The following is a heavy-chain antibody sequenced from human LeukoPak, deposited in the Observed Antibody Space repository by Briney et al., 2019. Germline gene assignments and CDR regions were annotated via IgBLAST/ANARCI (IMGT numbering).Heavy chain of an antibody. CDR2: ISSTGTST. Sequence: PGGSLRLSCAASGFTFNSYAMSWVRQAPGKGLEWVASISSTGTSTYYADSVKGQFTISRDNSKNTLFLQMNSLRAEDTAVYYCAKGIRSGGGYSQGYFDYWGQGTLVTVSS. J-gene: IGHJ4*02. CDR3: AKGIRSGGGYSQGYFDY. CDR1: GFTFNSYA. V-gene: IGHV3-23*01. D-gene: IGHD3-22*01.